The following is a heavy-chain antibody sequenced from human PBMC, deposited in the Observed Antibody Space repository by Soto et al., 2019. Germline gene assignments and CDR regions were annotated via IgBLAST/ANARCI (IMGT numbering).Heavy chain of an antibody. CDR1: GFTFSSYA. D-gene: IGHD3-22*01. Sequence: GGSLRLSCAACGFTFSSYAMSWVRQAPGKGLEWVSAISGSGGSTYYADSVKGRFTISRDNSKNTLYPQMNSLGAEDTAVYYCAKTQSMIVVVISLDYWGQGTLVTVSS. V-gene: IGHV3-23*01. CDR3: AKTQSMIVVVISLDY. J-gene: IGHJ4*02. CDR2: ISGSGGST.